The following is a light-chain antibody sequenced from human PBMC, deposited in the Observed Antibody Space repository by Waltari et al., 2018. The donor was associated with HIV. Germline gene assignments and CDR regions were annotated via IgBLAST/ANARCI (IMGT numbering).Light chain of an antibody. J-gene: IGLJ3*02. CDR2: VNSDGSH. V-gene: IGLV4-69*01. CDR1: RRHSSHA. Sequence: QLVLPQSPSASAPLGASVRLTCPLSRRHSSHAIAWHLKQAEKGPRYLMKVNSDGSHNKADGFPGRFSGSSSGAARYLTIAGLQSNDEADYYCQTSATGIQVFGGGTKLTVL. CDR3: QTSATGIQV.